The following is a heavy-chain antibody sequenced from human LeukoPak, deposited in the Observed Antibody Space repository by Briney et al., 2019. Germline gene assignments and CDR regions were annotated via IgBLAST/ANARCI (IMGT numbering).Heavy chain of an antibody. Sequence: PSETLSLTCTVSGGSISSYYWSWIRQPPGKGLEWIGYIHYSGSTNYNPSLKSRVTISVDTSKNQFSLKLSSVTAADTAVYYCASTAGYSGYDYWGQGTLVTVSS. V-gene: IGHV4-59*01. CDR3: ASTAGYSGYDY. D-gene: IGHD5-12*01. CDR1: GGSISSYY. CDR2: IHYSGST. J-gene: IGHJ4*02.